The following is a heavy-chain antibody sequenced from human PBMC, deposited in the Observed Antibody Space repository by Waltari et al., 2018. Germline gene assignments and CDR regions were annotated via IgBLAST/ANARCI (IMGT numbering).Heavy chain of an antibody. CDR2: ISGSCGSK. Sequence: EVQLLESGGGLVQPGGSLRLSCAASGFTFSSYAMSWVRQAPGKWLEGVAAISGSCGSKYYADSVKGRFPISRDNAKNTLYLQMNSLRAEDTAVYYCAKEPAMVPRYFDLWGRGTLVTVSS. V-gene: IGHV3-23*01. J-gene: IGHJ2*01. CDR3: AKEPAMVPRYFDL. D-gene: IGHD5-18*01. CDR1: GFTFSSYA.